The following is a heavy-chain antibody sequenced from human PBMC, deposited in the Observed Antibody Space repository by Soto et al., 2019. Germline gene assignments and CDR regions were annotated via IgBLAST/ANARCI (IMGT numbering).Heavy chain of an antibody. CDR2: ISNSGST. V-gene: IGHV4-31*03. D-gene: IGHD5-12*01. Sequence: QVQLQESGPGLVKPSQTLSLICNVSGGSFDTAGNYWTWIRQHPGKGLEWIGFISNSGSTYYNPSLKSRLSISADTSKNQFFLHLSSVTAADTAVYFCARDRGYTGYVDHWGQGTLVTVSS. CDR3: ARDRGYTGYVDH. J-gene: IGHJ5*02. CDR1: GGSFDTAGNY.